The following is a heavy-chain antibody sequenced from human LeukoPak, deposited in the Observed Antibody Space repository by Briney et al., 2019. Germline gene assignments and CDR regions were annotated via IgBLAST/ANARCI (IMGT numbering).Heavy chain of an antibody. Sequence: KSSETLSLTCTVSGGSISSSNYYWDWIRQPPGKGLEWIGNIYYSGSTYYNPSLKSRVSISVDTSKNHFSLRLNSVTAADTAVYYCAKPSNYYGSATDAFDFWGQGTMVTVSS. CDR2: IYYSGST. CDR1: GGSISSSNYY. CDR3: AKPSNYYGSATDAFDF. J-gene: IGHJ3*01. D-gene: IGHD3-10*01. V-gene: IGHV4-39*07.